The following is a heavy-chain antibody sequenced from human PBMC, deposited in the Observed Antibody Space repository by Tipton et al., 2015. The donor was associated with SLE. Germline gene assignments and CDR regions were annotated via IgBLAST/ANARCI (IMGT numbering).Heavy chain of an antibody. D-gene: IGHD6-19*01. J-gene: IGHJ6*02. CDR2: TYYIGST. Sequence: TLSLTCTVSGGSISRHYWNWIRQPPGKGLEWIGYTYYIGSTNYNPSLKSRVTISVDTSKNQFSLKLSSVTAADTAVYYCARSSTPPRYSSGWDPRNYGMDVWGQGTTVTVSS. CDR1: GGSISRHY. CDR3: ARSSTPPRYSSGWDPRNYGMDV. V-gene: IGHV4-59*11.